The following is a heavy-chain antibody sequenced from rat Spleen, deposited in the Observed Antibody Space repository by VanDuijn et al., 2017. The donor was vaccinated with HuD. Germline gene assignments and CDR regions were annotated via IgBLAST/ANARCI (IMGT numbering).Heavy chain of an antibody. CDR1: GFTLSDYY. CDR3: VRQWDY. Sequence: EVQLVESDGGLVQPGGSLKISCAASGFTLSDYYMAWVRQAPTKGLEWVATISYDGTITYYRDSVKGRFTISRDNVKSTLHLQMDSLRSEDTATYYCVRQWDYWGQGVMVTVSS. V-gene: IGHV5-29*01. J-gene: IGHJ2*01. CDR2: ISYDGTIT.